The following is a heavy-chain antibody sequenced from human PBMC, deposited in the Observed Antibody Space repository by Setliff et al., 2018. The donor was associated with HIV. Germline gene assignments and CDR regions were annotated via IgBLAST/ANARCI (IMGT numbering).Heavy chain of an antibody. V-gene: IGHV4-39*07. CDR2: FYHSGST. Sequence: PSETLSLTCAVSGASITTNSYYWGWIRQTPEKGLEWIGDFYHSGSTHYNPSPKSRVTISVDTSKNQFSLKLSSGTAADTAVFYCARGPLYYYDTGGYSYFDYWGQGTLVTVSS. D-gene: IGHD3-22*01. CDR1: GASITTNSYY. J-gene: IGHJ4*02. CDR3: ARGPLYYYDTGGYSYFDY.